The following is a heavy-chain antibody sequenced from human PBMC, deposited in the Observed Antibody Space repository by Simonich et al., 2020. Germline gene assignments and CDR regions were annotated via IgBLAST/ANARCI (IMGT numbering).Heavy chain of an antibody. V-gene: IGHV3-23*01. Sequence: GGGLVQPGGSLRLSCAASGFTFSSYAMSWVRQARGQGLEWVSAIRGSGGSTYYADSVKGRFTISRDNSKNTLYLQMNSLRAEDTAVYYCAKDLGERITMIVVVIDAFDIWGQGTMVTVSS. CDR1: GFTFSSYA. J-gene: IGHJ3*02. CDR3: AKDLGERITMIVVVIDAFDI. CDR2: IRGSGGST. D-gene: IGHD3-22*01.